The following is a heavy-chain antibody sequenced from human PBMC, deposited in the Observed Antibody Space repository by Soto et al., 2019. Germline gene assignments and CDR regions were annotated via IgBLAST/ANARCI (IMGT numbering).Heavy chain of an antibody. CDR3: ARDPERWLQFVFDY. CDR2: IWYDGSNK. D-gene: IGHD5-12*01. CDR1: GFTFSSYG. V-gene: IGHV3-33*01. Sequence: QVQLVESGGGVVKPGRSLRLSCAASGFTFSSYGMHWVRQAPGKGLEWVAVIWYDGSNKYYADSVKGRFTISRDNSKNTLYLQMKSRRAEDTAVYYCARDPERWLQFVFDYWGQGTLVTVSS. J-gene: IGHJ4*02.